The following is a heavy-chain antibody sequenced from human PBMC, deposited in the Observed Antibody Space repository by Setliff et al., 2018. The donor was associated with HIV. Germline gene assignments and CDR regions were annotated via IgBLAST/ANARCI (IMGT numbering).Heavy chain of an antibody. CDR2: IYHSGSA. D-gene: IGHD6-19*01. J-gene: IGHJ4*02. Sequence: ETLSLTCAVSGYSISSGYYWGWIRQPPGKGLEWIGTIYHSGSAYYNPSLKSRLTISVDTSKNQFSLKLNSVTAADTAVYYCARVRGSSGWYVFDYWGQGTLVTVSS. V-gene: IGHV4-38-2*01. CDR3: ARVRGSSGWYVFDY. CDR1: GYSISSGYY.